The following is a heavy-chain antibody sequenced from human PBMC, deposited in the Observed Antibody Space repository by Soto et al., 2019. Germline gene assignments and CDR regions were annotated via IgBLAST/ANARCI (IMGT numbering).Heavy chain of an antibody. Sequence: QLQLQESGPGLVKPSETLSLAYTVSGGSISSNSYYWDWIRQPPGKGLEWIGSMYYSGATYHNPSRQSRVTISVDTSKNQFSLHLSSVTAADTAVYYCARHAAYDSVWGKSDGSDYWGQGTLVTVSS. CDR3: ARHAAYDSVWGKSDGSDY. CDR2: MYYSGAT. J-gene: IGHJ4*02. V-gene: IGHV4-39*01. CDR1: GGSISSNSYY. D-gene: IGHD3-16*01.